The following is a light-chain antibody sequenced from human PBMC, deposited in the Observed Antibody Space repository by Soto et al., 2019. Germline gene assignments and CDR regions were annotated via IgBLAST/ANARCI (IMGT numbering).Light chain of an antibody. Sequence: QSALTQPASVSGSLGQSITISCTGTSGDIGSSNYVSWYQHHPGKAPKLIIYDVTDRPPGVSDRFSGSKSGNTASLTISGVQPEDESLYYCCSYSTPTCLGVFGGGTQLTVL. V-gene: IGLV2-14*03. CDR3: CSYSTPTCLGV. J-gene: IGLJ2*01. CDR2: DVT. CDR1: SGDIGSSNY.